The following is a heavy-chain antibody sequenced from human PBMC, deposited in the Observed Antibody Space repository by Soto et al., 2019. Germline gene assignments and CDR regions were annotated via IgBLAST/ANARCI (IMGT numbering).Heavy chain of an antibody. CDR1: GFTLEDYA. CDR2: IGWNSVSI. D-gene: IGHD2-15*01. CDR3: VKDSDSGGNRTPTLDH. Sequence: GGSLRLSCAASGFTLEDYAMKWVRQPPGKGLEWVAGIGWNSVSIGYADSVKGRFTISRDNTRKSVYLEMTGLRPEDTALYYCVKDSDSGGNRTPTLDHWGRGALVTVSS. V-gene: IGHV3-9*01. J-gene: IGHJ4*02.